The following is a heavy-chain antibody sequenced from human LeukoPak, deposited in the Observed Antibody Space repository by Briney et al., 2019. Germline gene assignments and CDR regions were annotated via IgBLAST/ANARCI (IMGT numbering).Heavy chain of an antibody. CDR1: GFTFSSYA. CDR3: ARGAVAGGFLAFDI. Sequence: GSLRLSCAASGFTFSSYAMSWIRQPPGKGLEWIGSIYYSGSTYYNPSLKSRVTISVDTSKNQFSLKLSSVTAADTAVYYCARGAVAGGFLAFDIWGQGTMVTVSS. D-gene: IGHD6-19*01. CDR2: IYYSGST. V-gene: IGHV4-39*01. J-gene: IGHJ3*02.